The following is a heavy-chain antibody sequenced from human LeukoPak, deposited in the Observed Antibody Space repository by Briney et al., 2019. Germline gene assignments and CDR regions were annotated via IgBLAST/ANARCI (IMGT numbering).Heavy chain of an antibody. CDR3: ARHASGYSYGPDAFDI. CDR1: GGSISSYY. CDR2: IYYSGST. Sequence: SKTLSLTCTVSGGSISSYYWSWIRQPPGKGLEWIGYIYYSGSTNYNPSLKSRVTISVDTSKNQFSLKLSSVTAADTAVYYCARHASGYSYGPDAFDIWGQGTMVTVSS. V-gene: IGHV4-59*08. J-gene: IGHJ3*02. D-gene: IGHD5-18*01.